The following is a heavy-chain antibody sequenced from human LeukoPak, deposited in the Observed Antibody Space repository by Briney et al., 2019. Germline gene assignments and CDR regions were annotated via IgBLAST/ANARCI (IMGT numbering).Heavy chain of an antibody. CDR1: GFTFISYG. Sequence: GGSLRLSCAASGFTFISYGMHWVRQAPGKGLEWVAVISYDGSNKYYADSVKGRFTISRDNSKNTLYLQMNSLRAEDTAVYYCAKDPGYSSSSSWFDPWGQGTLVTVSS. CDR2: ISYDGSNK. J-gene: IGHJ5*02. D-gene: IGHD6-6*01. V-gene: IGHV3-30*18. CDR3: AKDPGYSSSSSWFDP.